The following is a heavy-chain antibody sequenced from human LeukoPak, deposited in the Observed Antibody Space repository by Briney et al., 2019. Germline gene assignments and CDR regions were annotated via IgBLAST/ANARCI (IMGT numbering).Heavy chain of an antibody. CDR2: ISSGSTYI. Sequence: GGSLRLSCAASGFTSSSYSMNWVRQAPGKGLEWVSSISSGSTYIYYGDSLKGRFTISRDNAKNSLYLQMNSLRVEDTAVYYCARRVASANDAFDIWGQGTMVTVSS. CDR1: GFTSSSYS. CDR3: ARRVASANDAFDI. J-gene: IGHJ3*02. D-gene: IGHD6-13*01. V-gene: IGHV3-21*01.